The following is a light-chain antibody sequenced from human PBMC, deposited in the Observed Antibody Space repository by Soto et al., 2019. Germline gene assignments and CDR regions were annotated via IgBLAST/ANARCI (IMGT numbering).Light chain of an antibody. CDR2: DNN. V-gene: IGLV1-51*01. CDR1: SSNIGNNY. CDR3: ATWDSSLIAGV. J-gene: IGLJ2*01. Sequence: QSVLTQPPSVSAAPGQKVTISCSGSSSNIGNNYVSWYQHLPGTAPKLLIYDNNKRPSVIPDRFSGTKSGTSATLGITGLQTGYEDHYYCATWDSSLIAGVFGGGTKVTVL.